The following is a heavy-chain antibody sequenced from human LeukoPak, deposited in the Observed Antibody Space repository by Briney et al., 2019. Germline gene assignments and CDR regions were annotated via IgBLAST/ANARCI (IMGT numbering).Heavy chain of an antibody. V-gene: IGHV3-74*01. D-gene: IGHD2-15*01. CDR1: GFTFSNHW. J-gene: IGHJ3*01. Sequence: PGESLRLSCAASGFTFSNHWMHWVRQAPGKGLVWVSRINTDGSSTSYADSVKGRFTISRDNAKNTLYLQINSLRAEDTAVYYCAIFSRHVVDPAFDVWGQGTMVTVSS. CDR3: AIFSRHVVDPAFDV. CDR2: INTDGSST.